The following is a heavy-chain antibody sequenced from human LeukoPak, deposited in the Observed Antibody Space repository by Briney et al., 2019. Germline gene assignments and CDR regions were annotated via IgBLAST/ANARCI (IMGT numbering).Heavy chain of an antibody. CDR3: AKAAYCGDDCTNWFDP. J-gene: IGHJ5*02. CDR2: ISGSGGST. D-gene: IGHD2-21*02. Sequence: GGSLRLSCAASGFTFSSYAMSWVRQAPGKGLEWVSAISGSGGSTYYADSVKGRFTTSRDNSKNTLYLQMNSLRAEDTAVYYCAKAAYCGDDCTNWFDPWGQGTLVTVSS. CDR1: GFTFSSYA. V-gene: IGHV3-23*01.